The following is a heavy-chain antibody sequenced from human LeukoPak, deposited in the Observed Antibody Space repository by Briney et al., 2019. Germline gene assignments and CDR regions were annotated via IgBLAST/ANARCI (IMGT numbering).Heavy chain of an antibody. CDR2: ISGSGSGGNT. D-gene: IGHD3-22*01. CDR1: GFIFSSYG. Sequence: GGSLRLSCAASGFIFSSYGMTWVRQAPGKGLEWVSAISGSGSGGNTYYADSVKGLFTISRDNSKNTLYLQMNSLRAEDTAVYYCAKDRNYYDSSGYYYGDYWGQGTLVTVSS. V-gene: IGHV3-23*01. J-gene: IGHJ4*02. CDR3: AKDRNYYDSSGYYYGDY.